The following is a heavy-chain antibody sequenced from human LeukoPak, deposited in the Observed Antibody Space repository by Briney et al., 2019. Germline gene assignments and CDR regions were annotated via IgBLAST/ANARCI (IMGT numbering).Heavy chain of an antibody. CDR1: GFTFSSYG. Sequence: GGSLRLSCAASGFTFSSYGMHWVRQAPGKGLEWVAVTWYDGSNKYYADSVKGRFTISRDNSKNTLYLQMNSLRAEDTAVYYCARGGYPPVGRSYYYYMDVWGKGTTVTVSS. D-gene: IGHD3-16*02. CDR2: TWYDGSNK. CDR3: ARGGYPPVGRSYYYYMDV. V-gene: IGHV3-33*01. J-gene: IGHJ6*03.